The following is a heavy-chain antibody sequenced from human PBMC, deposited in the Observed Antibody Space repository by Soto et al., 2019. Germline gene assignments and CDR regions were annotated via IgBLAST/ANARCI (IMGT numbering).Heavy chain of an antibody. D-gene: IGHD5-12*01. CDR3: VRDSPIGSAFSGHDDIDS. CDR1: GGPFTRYS. Sequence: GASVKVSCKASGGPFTRYSISWGGKAPGQGVEWMGWINAILGIEEKAQKFQGRVTIIADKSTTTAYMEVSSLRPEDTAMYYCVRDSPIGSAFSGHDDIDSWGQGTLVTVSS. J-gene: IGHJ4*02. CDR2: INAILGIE. V-gene: IGHV1-69*10.